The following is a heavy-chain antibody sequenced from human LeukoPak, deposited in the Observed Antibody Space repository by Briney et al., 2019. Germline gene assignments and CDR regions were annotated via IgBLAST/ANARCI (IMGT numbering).Heavy chain of an antibody. Sequence: GGSLRLSCAVSGFTFSNFWMSWVRQAPGRGLEWVANIHPEGNEKHHVESVKGRFTISRDNTKNLLFLQMNGLRVEDTAVYYCARGDDFSGDHWGQGTLVTVSS. V-gene: IGHV3-7*04. CDR2: IHPEGNEK. CDR1: GFTFSNFW. J-gene: IGHJ4*02. CDR3: ARGDDFSGDH. D-gene: IGHD1-1*01.